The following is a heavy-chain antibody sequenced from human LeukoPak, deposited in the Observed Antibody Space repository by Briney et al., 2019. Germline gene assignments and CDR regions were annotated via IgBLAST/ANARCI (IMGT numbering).Heavy chain of an antibody. CDR3: AKDRGRRIVVVPATKWGTFDY. D-gene: IGHD2-2*01. J-gene: IGHJ4*02. CDR1: GFTFSSYG. CDR2: ISGSGGST. V-gene: IGHV3-23*01. Sequence: QPGGTLRLSCAASGFTFSSYGMSWVRQAPGKGLEWVSAISGSGGSTYYADSVKGRFTISRGNSKNTLSLQMNSLRAEDTAVYYCAKDRGRRIVVVPATKWGTFDYWGQGTLVTVSS.